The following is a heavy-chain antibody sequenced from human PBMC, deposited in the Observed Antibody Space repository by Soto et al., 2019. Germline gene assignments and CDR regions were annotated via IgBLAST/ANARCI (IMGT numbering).Heavy chain of an antibody. V-gene: IGHV4-30-2*01. D-gene: IGHD6-19*01. J-gene: IGHJ4*02. CDR1: GGSISSGGYS. CDR2: IYHSGST. Sequence: QLQLQESGSGLVKPSQTLSLTCAVSGGSISSGGYSWGWIRQPPGKGLEWIGYIYHSGSTYYNPSLKSRVTISVDRSKNQFSLKLRSVTAADTAVYYCARAGGLGAVAADYWGQGTLVTVSS. CDR3: ARAGGLGAVAADY.